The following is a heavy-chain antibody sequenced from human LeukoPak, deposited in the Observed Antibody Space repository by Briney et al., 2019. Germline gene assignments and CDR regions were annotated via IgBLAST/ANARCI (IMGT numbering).Heavy chain of an antibody. Sequence: SETLSLTCTVSGVSFSSYYWSCIRQPPGKGLEWIGYIYYSGSTNYNPSLKSRVTISVDTSKNQFSLKLTSVTAADTAVYYCARGVVAARFWFDPWGQGTLVTVSS. CDR1: GVSFSSYY. V-gene: IGHV4-59*01. J-gene: IGHJ5*02. CDR2: IYYSGST. CDR3: ARGVVAARFWFDP. D-gene: IGHD2-15*01.